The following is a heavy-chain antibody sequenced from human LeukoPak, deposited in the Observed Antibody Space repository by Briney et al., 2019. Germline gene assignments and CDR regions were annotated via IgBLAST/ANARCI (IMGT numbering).Heavy chain of an antibody. D-gene: IGHD6-19*01. V-gene: IGHV4-59*01. CDR3: APGSQWLVMSKY. CDR1: GGSISSYY. Sequence: PSETLSLTCTVSGGSISSYYWSGLRQPPGKGLEWIGYIHHSGSTKYNPSLKSRVTISVDTSKNQFSLKLSSVTAADTAVYYCAPGSQWLVMSKYWGQGTLVTVSS. J-gene: IGHJ4*02. CDR2: IHHSGST.